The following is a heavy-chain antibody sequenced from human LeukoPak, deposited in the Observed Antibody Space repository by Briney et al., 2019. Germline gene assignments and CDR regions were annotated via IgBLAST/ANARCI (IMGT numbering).Heavy chain of an antibody. D-gene: IGHD2-21*02. CDR2: ISSSSSYI. J-gene: IGHJ5*02. CDR1: GFTLSSYS. Sequence: GGSLRLSCAASGFTLSSYSMNWVRQAPAKGLELVSSISSSSSYIYYADSVKGRFTISRDNAKNSLYLQMISLRAEDTVVYYCARALHRGVTAMWFDPWGQGTLVTVSS. V-gene: IGHV3-21*01. CDR3: ARALHRGVTAMWFDP.